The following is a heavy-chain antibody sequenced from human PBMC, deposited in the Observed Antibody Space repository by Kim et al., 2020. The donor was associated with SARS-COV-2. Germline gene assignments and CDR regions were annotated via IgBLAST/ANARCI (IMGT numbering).Heavy chain of an antibody. J-gene: IGHJ4*02. V-gene: IGHV4-34*01. Sequence: SETLSLTCAVYGGSFSGYYWSWIRQPPGKGLEWIGEINHSGSTNYNPSLKSRVTISVDTSKNQFSLKLSSVTAADTAVYYCAGSYDSSGYYGFWYWGQGT. CDR3: AGSYDSSGYYGFWY. D-gene: IGHD3-22*01. CDR2: INHSGST. CDR1: GGSFSGYY.